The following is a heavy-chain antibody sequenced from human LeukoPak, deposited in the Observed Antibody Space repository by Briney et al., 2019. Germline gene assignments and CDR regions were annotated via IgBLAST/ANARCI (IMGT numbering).Heavy chain of an antibody. Sequence: GRSLRLSCAGSGFTFGGYGMHWFRQTPGKGLEWVAVIAYDGSRAFYADSVKGRFTISRDNSRNTMSVQMDDLRAEDTAVYYCTRYNNDHFDYWGQGTLVTVSS. CDR2: IAYDGSRA. V-gene: IGHV3-33*01. J-gene: IGHJ4*02. CDR1: GFTFGGYG. D-gene: IGHD1-14*01. CDR3: TRYNNDHFDY.